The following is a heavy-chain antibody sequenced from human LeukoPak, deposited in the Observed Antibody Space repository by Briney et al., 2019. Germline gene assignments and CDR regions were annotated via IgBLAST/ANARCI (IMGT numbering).Heavy chain of an antibody. J-gene: IGHJ4*02. CDR2: INPNSGDT. D-gene: IGHD2-21*01. CDR1: GYTFTGYY. V-gene: IGHV1-2*02. CDR3: ARGGCGSVNRYNGRDY. Sequence: ASVKVSCKASGYTFTGYYLHWVRQAPGQGLEWMGWINPNSGDTNYAQNFQGRVTMTRDTSISTAYMELSRLRSDDMAVYFCARGGCGSVNRYNGRDYWGQGTLVTVSS.